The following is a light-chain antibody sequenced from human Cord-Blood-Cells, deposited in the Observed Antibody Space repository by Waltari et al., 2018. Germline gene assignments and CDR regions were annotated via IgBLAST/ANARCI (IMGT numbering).Light chain of an antibody. CDR2: STS. J-gene: IGLJ3*02. Sequence: QTVVTQEPSLTVSPGGTVTLTCASSTGAVTSGYYPNWFQQKPGQAPGALIYSTSNKHSWPPARFSGSLLGGKAALTLSGVQPEDEAEYYCLLYYGGAQLVFGGGTKLTVL. V-gene: IGLV7-43*01. CDR1: TGAVTSGYY. CDR3: LLYYGGAQLV.